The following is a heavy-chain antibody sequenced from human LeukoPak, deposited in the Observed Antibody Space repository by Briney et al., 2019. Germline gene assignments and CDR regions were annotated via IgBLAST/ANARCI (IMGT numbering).Heavy chain of an antibody. CDR2: ISAYNGNT. V-gene: IGHV1-18*01. CDR1: GYTFTSYG. J-gene: IGHJ4*02. CDR3: ARDRIGAYFDY. Sequence: ASVKVSCTASGYTFTSYGISWVRKAPGQGLEWMGWISAYNGNTNYAQKLQGRVTMTTDTSTSTAYMELRSLRSDDTAVYYCARDRIGAYFDYWGQGTLVTVSS.